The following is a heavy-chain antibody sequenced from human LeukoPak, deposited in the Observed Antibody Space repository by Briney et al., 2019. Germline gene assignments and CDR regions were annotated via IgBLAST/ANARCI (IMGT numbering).Heavy chain of an antibody. D-gene: IGHD2-2*01. CDR1: GFTFSSYA. CDR2: ITSDGART. V-gene: IGHV3-64*01. J-gene: IGHJ4*02. CDR3: ARRYCTSTRCYGNTFYFDY. Sequence: SGGSLRLSCAASGFTFSSYAMHWVRQAPGKGLEYVSAITSDGARTYYANSVKGRFTISRDNSKNTLYLQMGGLRAEDMAVYYCARRYCTSTRCYGNTFYFDYWGQGTLVTVSS.